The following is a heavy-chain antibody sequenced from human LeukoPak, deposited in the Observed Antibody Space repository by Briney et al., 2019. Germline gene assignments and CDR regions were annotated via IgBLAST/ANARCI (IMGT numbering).Heavy chain of an antibody. J-gene: IGHJ5*01. CDR3: VREGISLWFGESPVSNWFDS. V-gene: IGHV4-30-4*01. CDR2: ISHSGST. CDR1: GGSIRSEGHY. Sequence: KSSETLSLTCTVSGGSIRSEGHYWGWVRQPPGKGLEYIGYISHSGSTYYKPSLKSRLTVSIDTAKNQFSLRLTSVTTADTAVYYCVREGISLWFGESPVSNWFDSWGQGSLVTVSS. D-gene: IGHD3-10*01.